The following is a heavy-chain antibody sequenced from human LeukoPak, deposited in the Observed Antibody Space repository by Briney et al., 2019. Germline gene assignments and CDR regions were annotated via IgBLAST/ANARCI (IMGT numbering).Heavy chain of an antibody. CDR2: IIPIFGTA. D-gene: IGHD3-9*01. V-gene: IGHV1-69*05. Sequence: GASVKVSCKASGGTFSSYAISWLRQAPGQGLEWMGGIIPIFGTANYAQKFQGRVTITTDESTSTAYMELSSLRSEDTAVYYCARKNGYFDWSDAFDIWGQGTMVTVSS. CDR3: ARKNGYFDWSDAFDI. CDR1: GGTFSSYA. J-gene: IGHJ3*02.